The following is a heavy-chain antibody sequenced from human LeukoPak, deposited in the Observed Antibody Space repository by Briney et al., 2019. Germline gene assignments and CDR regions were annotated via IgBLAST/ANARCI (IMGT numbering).Heavy chain of an antibody. CDR2: IIPIFGTA. CDR3: ARAVSQFDWFDP. CDR1: GGTFSSYA. V-gene: IGHV1-69*05. D-gene: IGHD3-10*01. J-gene: IGHJ5*02. Sequence: GASVKVSCKASGGTFSSYAISWVRQAPGQGLEWMGGIIPIFGTASYAQKFQGRVTITTDESTSTAYMELSSLRSEDTAVYYCARAVSQFDWFDPWGQGTLVTVSS.